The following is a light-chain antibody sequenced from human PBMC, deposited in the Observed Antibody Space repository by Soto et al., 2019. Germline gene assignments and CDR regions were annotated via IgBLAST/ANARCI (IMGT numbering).Light chain of an antibody. CDR2: AAS. CDR1: QGISSY. J-gene: IGKJ1*01. V-gene: IGKV1-39*01. Sequence: DIQVTQSPSSLSASIGDRVTITCRASQGISSYLSWYQQKPGKAPNLLIYAASSLQSGVPSRFSGSGSGTDFTLTISSLQPEDFATYYGQQSYTTQWTFGQWTKVDIK. CDR3: QQSYTTQWT.